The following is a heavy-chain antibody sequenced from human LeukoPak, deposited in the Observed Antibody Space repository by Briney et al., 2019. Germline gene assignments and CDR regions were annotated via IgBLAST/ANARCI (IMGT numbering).Heavy chain of an antibody. CDR2: VRSKANSYAT. Sequence: GGSLRLSCAASGFTFSDSGMHWVRQASGKGLEWVGRVRSKANSYATAYAASVKGRLTISRDDSENTAYLQLKSLKTEDTAGYYCTSIWLNGVFDYWGQETQVTVS. D-gene: IGHD2-8*01. CDR1: GFTFSDSG. J-gene: IGHJ4*02. V-gene: IGHV3-73*01. CDR3: TSIWLNGVFDY.